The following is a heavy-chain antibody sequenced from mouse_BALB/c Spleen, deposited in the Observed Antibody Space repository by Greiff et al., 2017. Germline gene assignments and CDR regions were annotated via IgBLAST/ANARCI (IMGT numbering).Heavy chain of an antibody. J-gene: IGHJ3*01. CDR1: GFNIKDTY. V-gene: IGHV14-3*02. Sequence: VQLQQSGAELVKPGASVKLSCTASGFNIKDTYMHWVKQRPEQGLEWIGRIDPANGNTKYDPKFQGKATITSDPSSNTAYLQLSSLKSDDTAVYYCAIDIVVADWGQGTLVTVSA. CDR3: AIDIVVAD. CDR2: IDPANGNT.